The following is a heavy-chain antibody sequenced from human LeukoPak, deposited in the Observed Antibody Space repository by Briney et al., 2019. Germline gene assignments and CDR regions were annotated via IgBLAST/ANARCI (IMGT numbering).Heavy chain of an antibody. V-gene: IGHV3-66*01. J-gene: IGHJ4*02. Sequence: GGSLRLSCAASGFAVKTNYMSWVRQAPGKGLEWVLVIYSGGSTYYAESVKGRFTISRDNSKNTLYLQMNSVRAEDTAVYYCARDRAGTLDYWGQGTLVTVSS. CDR3: ARDRAGTLDY. D-gene: IGHD6-19*01. CDR1: GFAVKTNY. CDR2: IYSGGST.